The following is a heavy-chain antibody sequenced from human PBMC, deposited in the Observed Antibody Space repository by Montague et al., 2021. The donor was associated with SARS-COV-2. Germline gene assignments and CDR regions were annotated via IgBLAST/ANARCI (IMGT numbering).Heavy chain of an antibody. Sequence: SETLSLTCTVSGCSIMRSGYYWGWIRQAPGKGLEWIGSIYYSGRTMYTPSHKTRLSMSIDTSKNQFSLRLNPVTAADTSIYYCARHETGDPPFGDWGQGTLVTVSS. J-gene: IGHJ4*02. D-gene: IGHD7-27*01. CDR1: GCSIMRSGYY. CDR3: ARHETGDPPFGD. V-gene: IGHV4-39*01. CDR2: IYYSGRT.